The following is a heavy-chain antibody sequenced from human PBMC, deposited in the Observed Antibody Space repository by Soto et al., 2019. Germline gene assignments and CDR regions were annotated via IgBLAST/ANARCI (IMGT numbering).Heavy chain of an antibody. V-gene: IGHV3-23*01. CDR2: LTVDGSST. J-gene: IGHJ6*02. Sequence: EMQLLESGGGLVQPGGSLRLSCAASGFTFSNYGMRWVRQAPGKGLEWVSSLTVDGSSTFYASYVKGRFTISRDNSQNTLYLQVNSLRAEDTAVYYCARVLNTRSMDVWGQGTTVTVSS. CDR3: ARVLNTRSMDV. CDR1: GFTFSNYG.